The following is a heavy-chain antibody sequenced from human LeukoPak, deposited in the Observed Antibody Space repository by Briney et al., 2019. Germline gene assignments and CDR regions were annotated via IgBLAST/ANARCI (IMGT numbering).Heavy chain of an antibody. Sequence: ASVKVSCKASGYTFTGYYMHWVRQAPGQGLEWMGWINPNSGGTNYAQKFQGRVTMTRDTSISTAYMELSRLRSDDTAVHYCARHPSARMGRVATISVGRYYFDYWGQGTLVTVSS. CDR1: GYTFTGYY. D-gene: IGHD5-24*01. V-gene: IGHV1-2*02. CDR2: INPNSGGT. J-gene: IGHJ4*02. CDR3: ARHPSARMGRVATISVGRYYFDY.